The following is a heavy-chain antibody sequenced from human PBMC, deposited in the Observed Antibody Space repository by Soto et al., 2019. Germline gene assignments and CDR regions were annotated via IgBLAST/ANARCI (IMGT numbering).Heavy chain of an antibody. D-gene: IGHD6-19*01. CDR1: GGTFSSYT. CDR3: ARVGSGRPFDY. V-gene: IGHV1-69*02. J-gene: IGHJ4*02. Sequence: QVQLVQSGAEVKKPGSSVKVSCKASGGTFSSYTISWVRQAPGQGLEWMGRIIPILGIANYAQKFQGRVTITADKSTSTAYMELSSLRSEDTAVYYCARVGSGRPFDYWGQGTLVTVSS. CDR2: IIPILGIA.